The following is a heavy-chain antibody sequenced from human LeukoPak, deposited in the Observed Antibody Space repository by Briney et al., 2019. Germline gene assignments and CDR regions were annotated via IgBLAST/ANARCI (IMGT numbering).Heavy chain of an antibody. V-gene: IGHV1-8*03. Sequence: ASVKVSCKASGYTFTSYDINWVRQATGQGLEWMGWMNPNSGNTGYAQKFQGRVTITRNTSISTAYMELSSLRSEDTAVYYCARTRHSSSWPYYYYYYMDVWGKGTTVTVSS. D-gene: IGHD6-13*01. CDR3: ARTRHSSSWPYYYYYYMDV. CDR1: GYTFTSYD. J-gene: IGHJ6*03. CDR2: MNPNSGNT.